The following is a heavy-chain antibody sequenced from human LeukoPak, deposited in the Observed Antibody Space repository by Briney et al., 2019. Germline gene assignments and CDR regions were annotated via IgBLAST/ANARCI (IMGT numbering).Heavy chain of an antibody. J-gene: IGHJ4*02. CDR2: INHSGST. Sequence: SETLSLTCAVYGGSFSGYYWSWIRQPPGKGLEWIGEINHSGSTNYNPSLKSRVTISVDRSKNQFSLKLSSVTAADTAVYYCARDPRGVIDVWGQGTLVTVSS. V-gene: IGHV4-34*01. CDR3: ARDPRGVIDV. CDR1: GGSFSGYY. D-gene: IGHD3-3*01.